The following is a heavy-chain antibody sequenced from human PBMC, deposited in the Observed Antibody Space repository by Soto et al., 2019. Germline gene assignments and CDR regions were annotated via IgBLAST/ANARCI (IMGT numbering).Heavy chain of an antibody. CDR1: GYTFTSYG. J-gene: IGHJ4*02. CDR3: ARDPKIFDS. CDR2: ISAYNVNT. V-gene: IGHV1-18*04. Sequence: QVQLVQSGAEVKKPGASVKVSCKASGYTFTSYGISWVRQAPGHGLEWMGWISAYNVNTQYAQKFLGRVTMPTDTPTGTASMDLRTLRSDDTAVYNFARDPKIFDSWGQGALGTASS.